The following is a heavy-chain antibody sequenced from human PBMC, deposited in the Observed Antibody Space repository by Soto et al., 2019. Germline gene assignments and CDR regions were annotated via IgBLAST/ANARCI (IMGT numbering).Heavy chain of an antibody. CDR2: IYYSGST. D-gene: IGHD3-22*01. J-gene: IGHJ4*02. CDR1: DGNISSYY. CDR3: AIEVPNDYDSSGSYYFDY. V-gene: IGHV4-59*01. Sequence: TSEPLCLRCTVSDGNISSYYWSWIRKTTGKGLEWIGYIYYSGSTNYNPSLKSRVTISVDTSKNQFSLKLSSVTAADTAVYYCAIEVPNDYDSSGSYYFDYWGQGTLVTVS.